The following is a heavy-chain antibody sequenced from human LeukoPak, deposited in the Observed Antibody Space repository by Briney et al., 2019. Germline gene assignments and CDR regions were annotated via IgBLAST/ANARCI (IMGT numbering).Heavy chain of an antibody. D-gene: IGHD3-22*01. Sequence: PGRSLRLSCAASGFTFSSYGMHWVRQAPGKGLEWGAGIWYDGSNKYYADSVKGRFTISRDNSKNTLYLQMNSLRAEDTAVYYCARERDSGYYYDSSGYYYANFDYWGQGTLVTVSS. V-gene: IGHV3-33*01. CDR3: ARERDSGYYYDSSGYYYANFDY. CDR1: GFTFSSYG. CDR2: IWYDGSNK. J-gene: IGHJ4*02.